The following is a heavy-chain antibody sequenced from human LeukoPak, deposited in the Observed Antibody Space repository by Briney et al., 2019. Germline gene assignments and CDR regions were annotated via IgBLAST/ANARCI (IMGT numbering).Heavy chain of an antibody. Sequence: SQTLSLTCTVSGGSISSGDYYWSWIRQPPGKGLEWIGYIYYSGSTYYNPSLKSRVTISVDTSKNQFSLKLSSVTAADTAVYYCARVCSSTSCLDYWGQGTLVTVSS. CDR3: ARVCSSTSCLDY. V-gene: IGHV4-30-4*08. CDR1: GGSISSGDYY. D-gene: IGHD2-2*01. CDR2: IYYSGST. J-gene: IGHJ4*02.